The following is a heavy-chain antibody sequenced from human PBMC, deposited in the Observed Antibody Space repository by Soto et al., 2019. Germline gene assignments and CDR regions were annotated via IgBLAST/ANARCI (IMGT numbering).Heavy chain of an antibody. CDR3: ATGYSSSWYLFQHY. D-gene: IGHD6-13*01. CDR1: GGTFSSYA. J-gene: IGHJ4*02. V-gene: IGHV1-69*13. CDR2: IIPIFGTA. Sequence: ASVKVSCKASGGTFSSYAISWVRQAPGQGLEWMGGIIPIFGTANYAQKFQGRVTITADESTSTAYMELSSLRSEDTAVYYCATGYSSSWYLFQHYWGQGTLVTVSS.